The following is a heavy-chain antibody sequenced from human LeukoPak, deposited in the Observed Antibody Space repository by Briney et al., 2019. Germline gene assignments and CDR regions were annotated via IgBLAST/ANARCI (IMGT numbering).Heavy chain of an antibody. CDR2: INPSGGST. V-gene: IGHV1-46*01. CDR3: ARDAAADFYYYYYMDV. D-gene: IGHD6-13*01. J-gene: IGHJ6*03. Sequence: ASVKVSCKASGYTFTSYYMHWVRQAPGQGREWMGIINPSGGSTSYAQKFQGRVTMTRDMSTSTVYMELSSLRSEDTAVYYCARDAAADFYYYYYMDVWGKGTTVTVSS. CDR1: GYTFTSYY.